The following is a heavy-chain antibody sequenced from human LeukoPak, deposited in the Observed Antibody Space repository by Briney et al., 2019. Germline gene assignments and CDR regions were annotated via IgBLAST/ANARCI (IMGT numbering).Heavy chain of an antibody. V-gene: IGHV3-7*03. D-gene: IGHD3-22*01. J-gene: IGHJ4*02. Sequence: GGSLRLSCAAFDLILSNYWMSWVRLVPGKGLEWVANIKQDGSKEFYVDSVKGRFTVSRDNAQNSLYLQMNSLRAEDSAIYYCARESQANSGFSFFDYWGQGTPVTVSS. CDR1: DLILSNYW. CDR2: IKQDGSKE. CDR3: ARESQANSGFSFFDY.